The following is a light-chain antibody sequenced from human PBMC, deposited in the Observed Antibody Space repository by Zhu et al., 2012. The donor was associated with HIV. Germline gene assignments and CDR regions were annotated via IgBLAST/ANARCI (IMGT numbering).Light chain of an antibody. J-gene: IGKJ2*01. CDR2: GES. CDR1: QTVSSSY. V-gene: IGKV3-20*01. CDR3: QHYVPSPMYT. Sequence: EIELTQSPGTLSLSPGERATLSCRASQTVSSSYLAWYQQKPGQAPRLLIYGESSRASGIPDRFSGSGSGTDFTLTISRLEPEDFAVYYCQHYVPSPMYTFGQGTKLEIK.